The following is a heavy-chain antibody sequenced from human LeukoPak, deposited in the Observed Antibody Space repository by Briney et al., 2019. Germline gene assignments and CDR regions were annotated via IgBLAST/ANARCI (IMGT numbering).Heavy chain of an antibody. CDR3: ARGSYFDY. Sequence: GGSLRLSCAASGFTFSDHHIDWVRQAPGKGLEWVGRIRNKANSYTTEYAGSVKGRFTISRDDSKNSLYLQMNSLKTEDTAVYYCARGSYFDYWGQGTLVTVSS. J-gene: IGHJ4*02. CDR2: IRNKANSYTT. V-gene: IGHV3-72*01. CDR1: GFTFSDHH. D-gene: IGHD3-10*01.